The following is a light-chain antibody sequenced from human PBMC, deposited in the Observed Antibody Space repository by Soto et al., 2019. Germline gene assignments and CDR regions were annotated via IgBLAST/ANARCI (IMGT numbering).Light chain of an antibody. CDR3: HQYNTLWT. CDR2: AAS. CDR1: QSVSSTY. V-gene: IGKV3-15*01. Sequence: EVVLTQSPGTLSLSPGEGATLSCRASQSVSSTYLAWYQQTPRQPPSLLISAASTRATGIPARFSGSGSGTEFTLTISSLQSEDFGVYYCHQYNTLWTFGQGTKVDIK. J-gene: IGKJ1*01.